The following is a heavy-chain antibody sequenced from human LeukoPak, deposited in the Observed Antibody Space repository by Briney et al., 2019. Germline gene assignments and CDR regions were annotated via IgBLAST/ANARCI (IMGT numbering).Heavy chain of an antibody. CDR3: ARRGWGYSYGYVDY. J-gene: IGHJ4*02. CDR1: GGSISSYY. D-gene: IGHD5-18*01. CDR2: IYYSGST. Sequence: SETLSLTCTVSGGSISSYYWTWIRQPPGKGLEWIGSIYYSGSTYYNPSLKSRVTISVDTSKNQFSLKLSSVTAADTAVYYCARRGWGYSYGYVDYWGQGTLVTVSS. V-gene: IGHV4-59*05.